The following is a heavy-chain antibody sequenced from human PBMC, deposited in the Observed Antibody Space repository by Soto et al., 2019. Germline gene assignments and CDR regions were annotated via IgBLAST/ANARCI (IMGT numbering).Heavy chain of an antibody. CDR2: IYWDDDK. J-gene: IGHJ4*02. CDR3: AAEYYYGSSDPKGRID. Sequence: GPTLVNPTQTLTLTCTFSGFSLSTSGVGVGWIRQPPGKALEWLALIYWDDDKRYSPSLKSRLTITKDTSKNQVVLTMTNMDPVDTATYYCAAEYYYGSSDPKGRIDWGQGTLVTVSS. V-gene: IGHV2-5*02. CDR1: GFSLSTSGVG. D-gene: IGHD3-22*01.